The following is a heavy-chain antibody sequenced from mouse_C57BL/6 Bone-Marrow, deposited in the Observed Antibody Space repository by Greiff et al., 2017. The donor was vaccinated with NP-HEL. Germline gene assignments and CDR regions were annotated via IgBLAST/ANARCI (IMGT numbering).Heavy chain of an antibody. CDR3: ARETLFTTVVGDY. Sequence: VKLQQPGAELVKPGASVKMSCKASGYTFTSYWITWVKQRPGQGLEWIGDIYPGSGSTNYNEKFKSKATLTVDTSSSTAYMQLSSLTSEDSAVYYCARETLFTTVVGDYWGQGTTLTVSS. D-gene: IGHD1-1*01. J-gene: IGHJ2*01. V-gene: IGHV1-55*01. CDR1: GYTFTSYW. CDR2: IYPGSGST.